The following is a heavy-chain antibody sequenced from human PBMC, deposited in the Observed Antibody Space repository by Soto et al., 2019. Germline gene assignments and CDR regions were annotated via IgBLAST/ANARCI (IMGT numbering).Heavy chain of an antibody. V-gene: IGHV3-15*07. Sequence: GGSLRLSCAASGFTFSDAWMNWVRQAPGKGLEWVGRIKTKTDDGTTDYAAPVKGRFTISRDDSKNTVYLEMNSLKTEDTAVYYCTTRNRTGLDYWGQGTLVTVSS. CDR1: GFTFSDAW. CDR3: TTRNRTGLDY. D-gene: IGHD1-1*01. J-gene: IGHJ4*02. CDR2: IKTKTDDGTT.